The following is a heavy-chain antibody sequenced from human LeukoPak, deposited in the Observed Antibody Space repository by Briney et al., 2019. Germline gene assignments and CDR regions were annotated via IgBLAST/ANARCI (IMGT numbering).Heavy chain of an antibody. V-gene: IGHV3-21*01. J-gene: IGHJ6*02. Sequence: PGGSLRLSCAASGFTFSSYSMNWVRQAPGKGLEWVSSISSSSSYIYYADSVKGRFTISRDNAKNSLYLQMNSLRAEDTAVYYCARDKSGYDTDYYYYGMDVWGQGTTVTVSS. CDR1: GFTFSSYS. CDR3: ARDKSGYDTDYYYYGMDV. CDR2: ISSSSSYI. D-gene: IGHD5-12*01.